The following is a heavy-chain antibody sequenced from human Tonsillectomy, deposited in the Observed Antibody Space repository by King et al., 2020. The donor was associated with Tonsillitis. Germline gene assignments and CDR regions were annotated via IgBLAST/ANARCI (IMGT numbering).Heavy chain of an antibody. CDR2: TIPIFGTP. J-gene: IGHJ6*03. Sequence: QLVQSGAEVRKPGSSVKVSCKTSGGTLSRNAISWVRQAPGQGLEWMGGTIPIFGTPKYAQKFQGRVTIAADEATSTVYMELSSLRSEDTAVYYCATITYCSSDECDPPYYNYYMDVWGKGTTVSVSS. V-gene: IGHV1-69*12. CDR1: GGTLSRNA. D-gene: IGHD2-2*01. CDR3: ATITYCSSDECDPPYYNYYMDV.